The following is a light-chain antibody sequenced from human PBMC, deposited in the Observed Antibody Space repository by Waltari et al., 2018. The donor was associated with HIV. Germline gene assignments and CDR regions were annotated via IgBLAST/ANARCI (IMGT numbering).Light chain of an antibody. V-gene: IGKV3-20*01. CDR1: QSVSSNY. CDR3: QQYGSSPWT. Sequence: ETVLTQSPGTLSLSPGERATLSCRASQSVSSNYLAWYQQKPGQAPRLLIYAASSRATGIPDRFSGSGSGTDFTLTINRLEPEDFVVYYCQQYGSSPWTFGQGTKVEIK. J-gene: IGKJ1*01. CDR2: AAS.